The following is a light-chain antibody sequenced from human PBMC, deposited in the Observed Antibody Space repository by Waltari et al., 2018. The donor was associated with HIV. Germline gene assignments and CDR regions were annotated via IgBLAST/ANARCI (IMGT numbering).Light chain of an antibody. CDR3: QAWDSSTAV. V-gene: IGLV3-1*01. CDR1: KLGDKS. Sequence: SYELTQPPSVSVSPGQTASITCSGDKLGDKSACWYQQKPGQSPILVSDQDSKRASGSPERFSGSNSGNTATLTISGTQSMDEADYYCQAWDSSTAVFGGGTKLTVL. J-gene: IGLJ2*01. CDR2: QDS.